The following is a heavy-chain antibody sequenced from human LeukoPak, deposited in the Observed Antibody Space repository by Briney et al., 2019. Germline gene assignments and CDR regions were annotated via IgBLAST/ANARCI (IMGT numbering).Heavy chain of an antibody. J-gene: IGHJ4*02. D-gene: IGHD1-1*01. V-gene: IGHV3-33*08. CDR1: GFTFSSYG. Sequence: PGTSLRLSCAASGFTFSSYGMHWVRQAPGKGLEWVGVIGYDGNNKYYADSVKSRFTISRDNSKNTLYLQMNSLRDEDTAIYYCAINWNHDYWGQGTLVTVSS. CDR2: IGYDGNNK. CDR3: AINWNHDY.